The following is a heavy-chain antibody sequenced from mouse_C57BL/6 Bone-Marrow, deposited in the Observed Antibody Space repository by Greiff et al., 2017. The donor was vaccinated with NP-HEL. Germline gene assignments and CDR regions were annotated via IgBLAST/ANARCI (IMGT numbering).Heavy chain of an antibody. D-gene: IGHD1-1*01. J-gene: IGHJ1*03. CDR3: ASSDYYGSSYEGYWYFDV. Sequence: VQLQQSRAELAKPGASVKLSCKASGYTFTSYWMHWVKQRPGQGLEWIGYINPSSGYTKYNQKFKDKATLTADKSSSTAYMQLSSLTYEDSAVYYCASSDYYGSSYEGYWYFDVWGTGTTVTVSS. V-gene: IGHV1-7*01. CDR1: GYTFTSYW. CDR2: INPSSGYT.